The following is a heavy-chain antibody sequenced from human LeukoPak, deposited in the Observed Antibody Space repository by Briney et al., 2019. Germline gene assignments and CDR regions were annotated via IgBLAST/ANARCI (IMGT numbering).Heavy chain of an antibody. J-gene: IGHJ1*01. CDR3: ASLPGGWSYFQH. Sequence: PSQTLSLTCTVSGGSISSGSYYWSWIRQPAGKGLEWIWRIYTSGSTNYNPSLKSRVTISVDTSKNQFSLKLSSVTAADTAVYYCASLPGGWSYFQHWGQGTLVTVSS. V-gene: IGHV4-61*02. CDR1: GGSISSGSYY. D-gene: IGHD6-19*01. CDR2: IYTSGST.